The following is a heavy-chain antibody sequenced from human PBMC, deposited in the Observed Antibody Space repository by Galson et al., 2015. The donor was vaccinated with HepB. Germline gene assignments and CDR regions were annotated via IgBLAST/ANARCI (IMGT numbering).Heavy chain of an antibody. Sequence: SETLSLTCAVSGDSISNDRWWSWVRQPPGEGLEWIGEAYHSGGTNYWPSLKSRVTISVDKSKNQFSLKLTSVTAADTAVYYCARAKEGRGYFDYWGQGTLVTVSS. CDR1: GDSISNDRW. CDR2: AYHSGGT. CDR3: ARAKEGRGYFDY. V-gene: IGHV4-4*02. D-gene: IGHD3-10*01. J-gene: IGHJ4*02.